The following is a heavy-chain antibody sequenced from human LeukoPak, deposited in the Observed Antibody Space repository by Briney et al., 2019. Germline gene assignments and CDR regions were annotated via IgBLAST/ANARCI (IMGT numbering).Heavy chain of an antibody. D-gene: IGHD1-1*01. CDR3: AEDQKLQPFHY. Sequence: GGSLRLSCAASGFTFSTYGMLWVRQAPGQGPEWVALIRYDGSNKYYADSVKGRFTISRDNSKNTLYLQMNSLRVEDTSVYYCAEDQKLQPFHYWGQGTLVTVSS. V-gene: IGHV3-30*02. CDR2: IRYDGSNK. CDR1: GFTFSTYG. J-gene: IGHJ4*02.